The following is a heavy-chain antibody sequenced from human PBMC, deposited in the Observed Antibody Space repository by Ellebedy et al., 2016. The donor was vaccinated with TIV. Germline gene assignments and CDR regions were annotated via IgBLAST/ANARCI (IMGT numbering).Heavy chain of an antibody. V-gene: IGHV3-7*01. CDR2: IRQEGDEI. Sequence: GESLKISCAASGFNFRSYWMAWVRQAPGKGLEWVAKIRQEGDEIYYVESVKGRFNISRDNDKNSLFIQMNSLRVEDTAVYYCARRASYGDYAVQVNPWFDPWGQGTPVTVSS. CDR1: GFNFRSYW. D-gene: IGHD4-17*01. CDR3: ARRASYGDYAVQVNPWFDP. J-gene: IGHJ5*02.